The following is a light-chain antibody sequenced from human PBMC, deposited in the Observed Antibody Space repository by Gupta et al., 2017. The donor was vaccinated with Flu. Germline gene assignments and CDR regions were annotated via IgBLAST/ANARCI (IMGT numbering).Light chain of an antibody. CDR2: AAS. V-gene: IGKV1-27*01. CDR3: QKDNIAPKA. CDR1: QDISSY. J-gene: IGKJ4*01. Sequence: PSSLSASVGDRVTITCRASQDISSYVAWYQQKAGKAPKLLVYAASSLQSGVPSRFSDSGSGTDFTLTISSLHPEDVATYYCQKDNIAPKAFGGGTKVEIK.